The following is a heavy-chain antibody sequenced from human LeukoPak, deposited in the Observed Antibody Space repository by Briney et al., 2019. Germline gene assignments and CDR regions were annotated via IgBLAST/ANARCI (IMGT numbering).Heavy chain of an antibody. Sequence: PSETLSLTCTVSGGSISSYYWSWIRQPAGKGLEWIGRIYTSGSTNYNPSLKSRVTMSGDTPKSQFPLKLTSVTAADTAVYLCARGAYGSATSSPTNRFDPWGQGTLVTVSS. J-gene: IGHJ5*02. CDR3: ARGAYGSATSSPTNRFDP. D-gene: IGHD3-10*01. CDR2: IYTSGST. CDR1: GGSISSYY. V-gene: IGHV4-4*07.